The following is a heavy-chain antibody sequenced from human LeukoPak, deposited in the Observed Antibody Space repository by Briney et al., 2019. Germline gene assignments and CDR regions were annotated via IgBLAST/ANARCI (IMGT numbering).Heavy chain of an antibody. D-gene: IGHD1-7*01. CDR2: ISGSGGST. Sequence: GGSLRLSCAASGFTFSSYGMSWVRQAPGKGLEWVSAISGSGGSTYYADSVKGRFTISRDNSKNTLYLQMNSLRAEDTAVYYCAKGGDNWNYFPLVSHLQVKNDAFDIWGQGTMVTVSS. J-gene: IGHJ3*02. CDR1: GFTFSSYG. V-gene: IGHV3-23*01. CDR3: AKGGDNWNYFPLVSHLQVKNDAFDI.